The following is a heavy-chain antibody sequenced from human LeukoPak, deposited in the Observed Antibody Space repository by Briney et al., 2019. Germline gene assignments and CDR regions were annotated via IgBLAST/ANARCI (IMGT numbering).Heavy chain of an antibody. CDR2: IISSSTYI. V-gene: IGHV3-21*06. CDR3: ARDQGRYYYGSGSQYYFDY. Sequence: KSGGSLRLSCAASGFTFSSYSMNWVRQAPGKGLEWVSSIISSSTYIYYADSVKGRFTISRDNAKNSLYLQMNSLRAEDTAVYYCARDQGRYYYGSGSQYYFDYWGQGTLVTVSS. D-gene: IGHD3-10*01. CDR1: GFTFSSYS. J-gene: IGHJ4*02.